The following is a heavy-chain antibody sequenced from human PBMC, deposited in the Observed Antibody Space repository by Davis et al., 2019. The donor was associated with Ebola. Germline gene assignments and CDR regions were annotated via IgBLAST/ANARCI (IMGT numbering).Heavy chain of an antibody. CDR3: ARAMGGYNRYYYYGMDV. CDR1: GFTFSSYS. J-gene: IGHJ6*02. V-gene: IGHV3-48*01. D-gene: IGHD5-24*01. CDR2: ISSSSSTT. Sequence: PGGSLRLSCAASGFTFSSYSMNWVRQAPGKGLEWVSYISSSSSTTYYADSVKGRFTISRDNSKNTLYLQMNSLRAEDTAVYYCARAMGGYNRYYYYGMDVWGQGTTVTVSS.